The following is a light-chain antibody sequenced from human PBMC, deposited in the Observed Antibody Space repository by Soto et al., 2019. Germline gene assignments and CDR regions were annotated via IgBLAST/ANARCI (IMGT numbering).Light chain of an antibody. CDR2: EVI. V-gene: IGLV2-8*01. CDR1: SSDVSGY. Sequence: QSALTQLPSASGSPGQSVTISCTGASSDVSGYVSWFQQHPGKVPKLLIYEVIKRPSGVPDRFSGTKSGNTASLTVSGLQAEDEADYYCSSYAGNKWVFGGGTKLTVL. CDR3: SSYAGNKWV. J-gene: IGLJ2*01.